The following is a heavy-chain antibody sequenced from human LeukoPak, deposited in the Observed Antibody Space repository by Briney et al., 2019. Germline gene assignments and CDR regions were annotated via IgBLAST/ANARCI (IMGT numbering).Heavy chain of an antibody. CDR2: ISSSSSYM. V-gene: IGHV3-21*01. J-gene: IGHJ4*02. D-gene: IGHD6-13*01. CDR3: ARGGYSSSWYHDS. Sequence: GGSLRLSCAASGFTFSSYSMSWVRQAPGEWLEWVSSISSSSSYMYYADSVKGRFTNSRDNAKNSLYMQVNSLRAEDTAVYYCARGGYSSSWYHDSWGQGTLVTVSS. CDR1: GFTFSSYS.